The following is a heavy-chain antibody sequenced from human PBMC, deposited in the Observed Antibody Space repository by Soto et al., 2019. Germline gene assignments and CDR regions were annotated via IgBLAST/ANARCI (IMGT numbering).Heavy chain of an antibody. CDR2: INHSGST. V-gene: IGHV4-34*01. CDR1: GGSFSGYY. D-gene: IGHD2-15*01. J-gene: IGHJ5*02. CDR3: ARGGGRGTTYNWFDP. Sequence: SETLSLTCAVYGGSFSGYYWSWIRQPPGKGLEWIGEINHSGSTNYNPSLKSRVTISVDTSKNQFSLKLSSVTAADTAVYYCARGGGRGTTYNWFDPWGQGTLVTVSS.